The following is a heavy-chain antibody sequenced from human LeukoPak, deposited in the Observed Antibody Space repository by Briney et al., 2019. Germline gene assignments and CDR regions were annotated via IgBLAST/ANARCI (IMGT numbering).Heavy chain of an antibody. CDR3: ARIVRDGYNTNWYFDL. J-gene: IGHJ2*01. V-gene: IGHV2-26*01. CDR1: GFSLSNIRMG. CDR2: IYSDDGN. D-gene: IGHD5-24*01. Sequence: SGPVLVNPTETLTLTCTVSGFSLSNIRMGMSWIRQPPGKALEWLAHIYSDDGNSYSTSLKSRLTISKDTSKSQVVLTMTNMDPVGTATYYCARIVRDGYNTNWYFDLWGRGTLVTVSS.